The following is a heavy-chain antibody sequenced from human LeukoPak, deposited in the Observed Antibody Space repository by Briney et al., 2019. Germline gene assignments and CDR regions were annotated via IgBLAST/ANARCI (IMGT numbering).Heavy chain of an antibody. J-gene: IGHJ6*02. D-gene: IGHD3-9*01. CDR3: ASSYYDILTGYWGYYGMDV. V-gene: IGHV4-39*07. Sequence: SQTLSLTCTVSGGSISSSSYYWGWIRQPPGKGLEWIGSIYYSGSTYYNPSLKSRVTISVDTSKNQFSLKLSSVTAADTAVYYCASSYYDILTGYWGYYGMDVWGQGTTVTVSS. CDR1: GGSISSSSYY. CDR2: IYYSGST.